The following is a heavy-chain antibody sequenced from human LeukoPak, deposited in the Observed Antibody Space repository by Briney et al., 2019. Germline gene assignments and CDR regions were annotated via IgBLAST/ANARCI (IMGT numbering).Heavy chain of an antibody. CDR3: ARDTADYGSGSYYQDY. V-gene: IGHV1-69*13. Sequence: GASVKVSCKASGGTFSSYAISWVRQAPGQGLEWMGGIIPIFGTANYAQKFQGRVTITADESTSTAYMELCSLRSEDTAVYYCARDTADYGSGSYYQDYWGQGTLVTVSS. CDR1: GGTFSSYA. D-gene: IGHD3-10*01. J-gene: IGHJ4*02. CDR2: IIPIFGTA.